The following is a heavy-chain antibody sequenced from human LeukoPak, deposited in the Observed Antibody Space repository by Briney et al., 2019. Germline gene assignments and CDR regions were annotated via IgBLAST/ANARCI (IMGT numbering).Heavy chain of an antibody. CDR2: IYNSGNT. CDR3: VRKDGDY. CDR1: GGSISSFY. Sequence: SETLSLTCTVSGGSISSFYWSWIRQPAGKGLEWIGRIYNSGNTNYNPSLKSRVTMSLDTSKNQLYLNLRYVTAADTAIYYCVRKDGDYWGQGTLVTVSS. J-gene: IGHJ4*02. V-gene: IGHV4-4*07.